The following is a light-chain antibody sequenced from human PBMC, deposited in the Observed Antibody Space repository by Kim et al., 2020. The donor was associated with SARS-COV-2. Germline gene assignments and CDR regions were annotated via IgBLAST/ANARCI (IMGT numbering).Light chain of an antibody. CDR2: DAP. CDR3: QQRTNWPRGYT. V-gene: IGKV3-11*01. Sequence: SPGERATLSCRASQSISSYLAWYQQKPGQAPRLLIFDAPNRATGIPARFSGRGSGTDFTLTISSLEPDDFAVYYCQQRTNWPRGYTFGQGTKLEI. J-gene: IGKJ2*01. CDR1: QSISSY.